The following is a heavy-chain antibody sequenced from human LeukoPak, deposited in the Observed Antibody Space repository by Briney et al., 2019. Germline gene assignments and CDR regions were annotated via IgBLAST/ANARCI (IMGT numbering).Heavy chain of an antibody. J-gene: IGHJ6*03. V-gene: IGHV4-4*07. D-gene: IGHD3-22*01. CDR3: ARDYFDSSGYDGRGGYYYMDV. Sequence: SETLSLTCTVSGASISCYYKSWIRQPAGQGLEWIGRIYTSGSTNYNPSVKSRVTISLDKSKNQFSLKLSTVTAADTAVYYWARDYFDSSGYDGRGGYYYMDVWGKGTTVTVSS. CDR2: IYTSGST. CDR1: GASISCYY.